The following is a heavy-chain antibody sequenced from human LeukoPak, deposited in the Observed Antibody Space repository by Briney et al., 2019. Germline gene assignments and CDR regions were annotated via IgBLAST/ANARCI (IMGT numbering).Heavy chain of an antibody. CDR1: GFTLSNAW. CDR2: IKSNGDGGTT. CDR3: TADGNCQTTSCY. Sequence: PGGSLRLSCTASGFTLSNAWMSWVRQAPGKGLEGIGRIKSNGDGGTTEFAAPVKGRFTISRDDSKNTLYLQMNSLETEDTAVDYCTADGNCQTTSCYWGRGALVTVSS. D-gene: IGHD2-2*01. V-gene: IGHV3-15*01. J-gene: IGHJ4*02.